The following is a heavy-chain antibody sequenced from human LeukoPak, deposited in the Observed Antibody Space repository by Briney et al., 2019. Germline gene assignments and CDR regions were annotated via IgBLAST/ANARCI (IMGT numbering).Heavy chain of an antibody. V-gene: IGHV3-21*01. J-gene: IGHJ4*02. CDR3: ARERRVAVAGTPDY. CDR2: ISSSSSYI. Sequence: GGSLRLSCAASGFTFSSYSMNWVSQAPGKGLEWVSSISSSSSYIYYADSVKGRFTISRDNAKNSMYMQMNSLRAEDTAVYYCARERRVAVAGTPDYWGQGTLVTVSS. CDR1: GFTFSSYS. D-gene: IGHD6-19*01.